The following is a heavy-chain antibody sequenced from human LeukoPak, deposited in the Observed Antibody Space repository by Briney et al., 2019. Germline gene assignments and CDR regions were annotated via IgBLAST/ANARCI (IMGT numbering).Heavy chain of an antibody. V-gene: IGHV4-61*01. D-gene: IGHD1-26*01. Sequence: SETLSLTCTVSGGSVSSGSYYWNWIRQPPGKGLEWIGYISYSGSTNYNPSLKSRVTISVDTSKNQFSLKLSSVTAADTAVYYCARVSYTVGMDVWGQGTTVTVSS. CDR1: GGSVSSGSYY. CDR2: ISYSGST. J-gene: IGHJ6*02. CDR3: ARVSYTVGMDV.